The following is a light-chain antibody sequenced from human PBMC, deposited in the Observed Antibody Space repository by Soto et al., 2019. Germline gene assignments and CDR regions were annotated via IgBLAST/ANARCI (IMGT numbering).Light chain of an antibody. CDR2: VNS. Sequence: QSALTQPPSLSGAPGQRVTIPCTGSSSNIGAGYDVHWYQQLPGTAPKLLIYVNSNRPSGVPDRFSGSKSGTSASLAITGLQAEDEAEYYCHSYDNSLSVHYIFGTGTELTVL. J-gene: IGLJ1*01. CDR3: HSYDNSLSVHYI. CDR1: SSNIGAGYD. V-gene: IGLV1-40*01.